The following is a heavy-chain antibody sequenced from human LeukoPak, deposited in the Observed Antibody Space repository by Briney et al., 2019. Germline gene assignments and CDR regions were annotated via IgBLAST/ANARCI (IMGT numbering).Heavy chain of an antibody. Sequence: SVKVSCKASGGTFSSYAISWVRQAPGQGLEWMGRIIPIFGTANYAQKFQGRVTITTDESTSTAYMELSSLRFEDTAVYYCARDYYDSSGYYYAPNWFDPWGQGTLVTVSS. CDR3: ARDYYDSSGYYYAPNWFDP. CDR1: GGTFSSYA. CDR2: IIPIFGTA. V-gene: IGHV1-69*05. J-gene: IGHJ5*02. D-gene: IGHD3-22*01.